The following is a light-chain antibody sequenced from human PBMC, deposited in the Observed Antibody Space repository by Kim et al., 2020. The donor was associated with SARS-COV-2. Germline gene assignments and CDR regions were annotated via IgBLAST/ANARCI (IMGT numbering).Light chain of an antibody. CDR3: SSYTTSTTWL. CDR2: DVT. CDR1: SNDVGDYTF. V-gene: IGLV2-14*03. Sequence: GQSLTISCTGTSNDVGDYTFVSWYQQHPGKAPKLIIYDVTNRPSGVSNRFSGSKSGNTASLTISGLQAEDEADYYCSSYTTSTTWLFGGGTQLTVL. J-gene: IGLJ2*01.